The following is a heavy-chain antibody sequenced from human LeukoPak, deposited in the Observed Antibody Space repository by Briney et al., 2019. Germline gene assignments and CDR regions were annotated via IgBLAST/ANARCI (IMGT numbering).Heavy chain of an antibody. CDR2: INHSGST. V-gene: IGHV4-34*01. D-gene: IGHD5-18*01. Sequence: SETLSLTCAVYGGSFSGYYWSWIRQPPGKGMEWIGEINHSGSTNYNPSLKSRVTISVDTSKNQFSLKLSSVTAADTAVYYCARVMAIQLWSDWGQGTLVTVSS. CDR3: ARVMAIQLWSD. J-gene: IGHJ4*02. CDR1: GGSFSGYY.